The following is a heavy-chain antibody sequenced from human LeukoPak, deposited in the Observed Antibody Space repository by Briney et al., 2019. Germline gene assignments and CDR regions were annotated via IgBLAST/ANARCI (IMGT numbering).Heavy chain of an antibody. CDR3: ARGIVVVPAAMSP. J-gene: IGHJ5*02. V-gene: IGHV3-74*01. CDR1: GFTFSSYW. D-gene: IGHD2-2*01. Sequence: GGSLRLSCAASGFTFSSYWMHWVRQAPGKGLVWVSRINTDGSSTSYADSVKGRFTISRDNAKNTLYLQMNSLRAEDTAVYYCARGIVVVPAAMSPWGQGTLVTVSS. CDR2: INTDGSST.